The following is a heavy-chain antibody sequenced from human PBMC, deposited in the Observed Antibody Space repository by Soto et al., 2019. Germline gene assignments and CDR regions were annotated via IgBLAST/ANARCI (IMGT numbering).Heavy chain of an antibody. CDR1: GDSFSSNIAA. V-gene: IGHV6-1*01. CDR3: ARTLAGTGANWFDP. Sequence: PXHTLSLTFAISGDSFSSNIAAWNWIRQSPSRGLEWLGRTYYRSKWYNDYAVSVKSRITINPDTSKNQFSLQLNSVTTEDTAVYYCARTLAGTGANWFDPWGQGTLVTGSS. D-gene: IGHD6-13*01. J-gene: IGHJ5*02. CDR2: TYYRSKWYN.